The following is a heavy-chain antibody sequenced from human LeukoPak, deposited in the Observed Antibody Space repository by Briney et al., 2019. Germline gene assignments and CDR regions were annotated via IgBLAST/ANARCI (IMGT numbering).Heavy chain of an antibody. J-gene: IGHJ6*03. D-gene: IGHD3-22*01. CDR3: ARQTTMIVLPYYYYYMDV. CDR2: INPNSGGT. CDR1: GYTFTGYY. V-gene: IGHV1-2*02. Sequence: ASVKVSCKASGYTFTGYYMHWVRQAPGLGLEWMGWINPNSGGTNYAQKFQGRVTMTRDTSISTAYMELSRLRSDDTAVYYCARQTTMIVLPYYYYYMDVWGKGTTVTVSS.